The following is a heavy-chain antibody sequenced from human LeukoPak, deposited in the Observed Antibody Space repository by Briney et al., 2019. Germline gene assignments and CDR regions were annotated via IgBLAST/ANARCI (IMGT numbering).Heavy chain of an antibody. J-gene: IGHJ4*02. CDR1: GFTFSNAW. D-gene: IGHD4-17*01. Sequence: GGSLRLSCAASGFTFSNAWMSWVRQAPGKGLEWVGRIKSKTDGGTTDYAAPVKGRFTISRDDSKNTLYLQMNSLKTEDTAVYYCTSQAGDYFPFDYWGQGTLVTVSS. V-gene: IGHV3-15*01. CDR2: IKSKTDGGTT. CDR3: TSQAGDYFPFDY.